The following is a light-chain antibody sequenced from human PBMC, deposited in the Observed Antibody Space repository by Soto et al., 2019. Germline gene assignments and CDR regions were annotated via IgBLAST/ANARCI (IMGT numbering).Light chain of an antibody. V-gene: IGKV3-20*01. Sequence: EIVLTQSPGTLSLSPGERATLSCRASQSVSSSYLAWYQHKPGQAPRLLIYGASSRATGIPDRFSGSGSGKDFTLTISRLEPEDLAVYSCQQYGRSPHTFGRGTKREIK. CDR2: GAS. CDR3: QQYGRSPHT. J-gene: IGKJ2*01. CDR1: QSVSSSY.